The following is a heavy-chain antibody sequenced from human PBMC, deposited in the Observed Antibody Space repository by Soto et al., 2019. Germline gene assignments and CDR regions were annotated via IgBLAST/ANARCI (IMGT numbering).Heavy chain of an antibody. V-gene: IGHV3-30*18. Sequence: GGSLRLSCAASGFTFSSYGMHWVRQAQGKGLEWVAAISYDGSNKYYADSVKGRFTISRDNSKNTLYLQMNSLRAEDTAVYYCAKLLLWFGELLDAFDIWGQGTMVTVSS. J-gene: IGHJ3*02. D-gene: IGHD3-10*01. CDR1: GFTFSSYG. CDR3: AKLLLWFGELLDAFDI. CDR2: ISYDGSNK.